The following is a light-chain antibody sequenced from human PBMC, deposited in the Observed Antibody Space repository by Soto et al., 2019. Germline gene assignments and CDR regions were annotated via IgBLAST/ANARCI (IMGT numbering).Light chain of an antibody. CDR3: QQYNDWPPFT. CDR2: GAS. J-gene: IGKJ3*01. Sequence: EIVLTQSPGILSLSPGERATLSCRASQSVSNDFLAWYQQKPGQAPRLLIYGASITATGIPARFSGSGSGTEFTLTIFNLQSEDFAVYYCQQYNDWPPFTFGPGTKVDIK. V-gene: IGKV3-15*01. CDR1: QSVSNDF.